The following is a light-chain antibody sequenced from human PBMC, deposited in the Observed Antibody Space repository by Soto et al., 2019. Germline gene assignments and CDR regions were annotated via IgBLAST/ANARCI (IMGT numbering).Light chain of an antibody. CDR1: SSDIGGYNY. CDR3: SSRKPSGTGM. V-gene: IGLV2-14*01. Sequence: QSALTQPASVSGSPGQSITISCTGSSSDIGGYNYVSWYQQHPGKAPQVMIYDVTNRPSGVSNRFSGSKSGTTASLTISGLQAEDEDDYYCSSRKPSGTGMFGGGTKLTVL. CDR2: DVT. J-gene: IGLJ3*02.